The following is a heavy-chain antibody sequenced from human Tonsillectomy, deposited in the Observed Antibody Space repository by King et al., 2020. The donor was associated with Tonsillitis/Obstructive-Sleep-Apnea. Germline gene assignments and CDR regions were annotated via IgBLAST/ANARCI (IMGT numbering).Heavy chain of an antibody. CDR3: ARQGSGYPFDF. CDR2: INHSGST. CDR1: GGSFSGYY. Sequence: VQLQQWGAGLLKPSETLSLTCAVYGGSFSGYYWSWIRQPPGKGLEWSGEINHSGSTNYNPSLKSRVTISVDTSKNQFSLELSSVTAADTAVYYCARQGSGYPFDFWGQGTLVTVSS. V-gene: IGHV4-34*01. J-gene: IGHJ4*02. D-gene: IGHD3-3*01.